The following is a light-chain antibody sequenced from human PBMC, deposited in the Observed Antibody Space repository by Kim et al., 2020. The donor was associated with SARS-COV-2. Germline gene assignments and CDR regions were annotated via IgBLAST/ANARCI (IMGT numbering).Light chain of an antibody. CDR1: QDISTW. CDR3: QQTNSFPVT. Sequence: ASVGDRVTITCRASQDISTWLAWFQQTPGKAPKLLIYAAAALQSGVPSRFSGSGSGTDFTLTISSLQPEDFATYYCQQTNSFPVTFGQGTRLEIK. V-gene: IGKV1-12*01. J-gene: IGKJ5*01. CDR2: AAA.